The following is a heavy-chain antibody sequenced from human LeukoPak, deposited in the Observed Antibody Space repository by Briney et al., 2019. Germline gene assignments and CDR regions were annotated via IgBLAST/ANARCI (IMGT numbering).Heavy chain of an antibody. CDR1: GFTFDDYA. CDR3: ASLSYDYVWGSYRKYYFDY. Sequence: PGGSLRLSCAASGFTFDDYAMHWVRQAPGKGLEWVSLISWDGGSTYYADSVKGRFTISRDNSKNSLYLQMNSLRAEDTAVYYCASLSYDYVWGSYRKYYFDYWGQGTLVTVSS. CDR2: ISWDGGST. J-gene: IGHJ4*02. V-gene: IGHV3-43D*03. D-gene: IGHD3-16*02.